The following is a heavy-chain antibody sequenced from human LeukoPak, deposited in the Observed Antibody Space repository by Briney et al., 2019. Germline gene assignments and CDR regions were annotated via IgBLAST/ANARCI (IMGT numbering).Heavy chain of an antibody. V-gene: IGHV4-4*07. CDR3: ARDRVEDVDGDAFDI. Sequence: SETLSLTCTVSGGSISSYYWSWIRQPAGKGLEWIGRIYTTGSTNYNPSLKSRVTISIDTSKNQFSLKLSSVTAADTAVYYCARDRVEDVDGDAFDIWGQGSMVTVSS. CDR1: GGSISSYY. J-gene: IGHJ3*02. CDR2: IYTTGST. D-gene: IGHD3-10*01.